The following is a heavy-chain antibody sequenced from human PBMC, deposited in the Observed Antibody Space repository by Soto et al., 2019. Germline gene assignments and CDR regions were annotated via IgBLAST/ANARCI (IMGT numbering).Heavy chain of an antibody. J-gene: IGHJ4*02. V-gene: IGHV4-34*01. Sequence: QVQLQQWGAGLVKPSETLSLTCAVYGGSFSGYYWSWIRQPPGKGLEWIGEINHSGSTNYNPSLKSRVTISVDTSKNQFSLKLSSVTAADTAVYYCARRLERRKFDYWGQGTLVTVSS. D-gene: IGHD1-1*01. CDR1: GGSFSGYY. CDR2: INHSGST. CDR3: ARRLERRKFDY.